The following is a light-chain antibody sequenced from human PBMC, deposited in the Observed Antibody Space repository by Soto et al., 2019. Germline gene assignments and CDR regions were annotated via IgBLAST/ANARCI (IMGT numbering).Light chain of an antibody. Sequence: QSALTQPASVSGSPGQSITISCSGVSSDVDDDNYVSWYQHHPGKAPKVIIYDVSNRPSGVSNRFSGSTSGNTASLTISGPQAEDEADYYCSSYTSTRPFVFGSGTKLIVL. V-gene: IGLV2-14*03. CDR3: SSYTSTRPFV. J-gene: IGLJ1*01. CDR1: SSDVDDDNY. CDR2: DVS.